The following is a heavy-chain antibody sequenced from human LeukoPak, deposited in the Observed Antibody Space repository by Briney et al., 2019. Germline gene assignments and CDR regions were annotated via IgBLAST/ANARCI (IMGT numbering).Heavy chain of an antibody. CDR1: GYSFTSHW. V-gene: IGHV5-51*01. Sequence: GESLKISCKGSGYSFTSHWIGWVRQMPGKGLEWMGIIYPGDFDTRYSPSFQGQVTISADKSISTAYLQWSSLKASDTAMYYCARLTDYYDSSGYYGDYWGQGTLVTVSS. CDR3: ARLTDYYDSSGYYGDY. J-gene: IGHJ4*02. CDR2: IYPGDFDT. D-gene: IGHD3-22*01.